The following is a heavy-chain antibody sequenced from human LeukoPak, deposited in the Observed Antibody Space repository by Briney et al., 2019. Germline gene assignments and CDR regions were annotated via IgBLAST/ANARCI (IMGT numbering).Heavy chain of an antibody. D-gene: IGHD6-13*01. Sequence: GASVKVSCKASGYTFTSYTMHWVRQAPGQRLEWMGWINAGNGNTKFSQKFQGRVTITRDTSARTAYMEVSGLRSEDTAVYYCARDEAAGYFGYWGQGTLVTVSS. V-gene: IGHV1-3*01. CDR1: GYTFTSYT. J-gene: IGHJ4*02. CDR2: INAGNGNT. CDR3: ARDEAAGYFGY.